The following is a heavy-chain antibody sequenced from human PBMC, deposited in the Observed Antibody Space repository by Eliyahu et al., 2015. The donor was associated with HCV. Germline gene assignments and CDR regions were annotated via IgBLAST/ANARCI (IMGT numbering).Heavy chain of an antibody. Sequence: GRGLVXVLRINXDGSITSXGDSVKGRFTISRDNAKNTLYLQMNSLRAEDTAVYYCARGGMDVWGQGTTVTVSS. J-gene: IGHJ6*02. V-gene: IGHV3-74*01. CDR2: INXDGSIT. CDR3: ARGGMDV.